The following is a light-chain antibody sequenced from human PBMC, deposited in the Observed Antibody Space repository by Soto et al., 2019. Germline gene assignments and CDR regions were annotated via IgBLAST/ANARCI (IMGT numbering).Light chain of an antibody. V-gene: IGKV1-5*01. J-gene: IGKJ5*01. Sequence: DIQMTQSPSSLSASVGARAPITCRARQKIRNLLAWYQQKPGRAPKPLIFDASTLRTGVPSRFSGSGSGSEFNFTITGLQPDDFATYFCQQYYTYATFGHGTRLEIK. CDR2: DAS. CDR3: QQYYTYAT. CDR1: QKIRNL.